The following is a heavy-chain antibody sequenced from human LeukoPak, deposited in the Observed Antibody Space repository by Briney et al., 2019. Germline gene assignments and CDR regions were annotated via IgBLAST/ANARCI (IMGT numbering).Heavy chain of an antibody. J-gene: IGHJ4*02. CDR2: IKQDGSEK. CDR1: GFTFSSYW. D-gene: IGHD2-21*01. Sequence: LAGGSLRLSCAASGFTFSSYWMSWVRQAPGKGLEWVANIKQDGSEKYYVDSVKGRFTISRDNSNNTLFLQMNSVKTEDTAVYFCARMKVIKGASLDYWGQGSLVTVSS. CDR3: ARMKVIKGASLDY. V-gene: IGHV3-7*01.